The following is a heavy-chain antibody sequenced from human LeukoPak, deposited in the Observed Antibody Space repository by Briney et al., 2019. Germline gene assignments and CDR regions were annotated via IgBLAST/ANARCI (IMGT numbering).Heavy chain of an antibody. D-gene: IGHD2-21*01. J-gene: IGHJ4*02. Sequence: GGSLRLSCAASGFTFSSYGMNWVRQAPGKGLEWVSGISGDAGRTYYADSVKGRFTIYRDNSKNTLYLQMNSLRAEDTAVYSCAKENSLAGAHAGLDHWGQGTLVTVSS. CDR3: AKENSLAGAHAGLDH. CDR1: GFTFSSYG. V-gene: IGHV3-23*01. CDR2: ISGDAGRT.